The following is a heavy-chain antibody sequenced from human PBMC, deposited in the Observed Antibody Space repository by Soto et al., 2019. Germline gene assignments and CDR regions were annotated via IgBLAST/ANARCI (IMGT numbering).Heavy chain of an antibody. D-gene: IGHD6-13*01. CDR1: GYTFTSYA. V-gene: IGHV1-3*01. J-gene: IGHJ6*03. Sequence: ASVKVSCKASGYTFTSYAMHWVRQAPGQRLEWMGRINAGNGKTKYSQKFQGRVTITTDKSTSTAYMELSSLRSEDTAVYYCATAGEIAAAGLYYYYYMDVWGKGTTVTVSS. CDR2: INAGNGKT. CDR3: ATAGEIAAAGLYYYYYMDV.